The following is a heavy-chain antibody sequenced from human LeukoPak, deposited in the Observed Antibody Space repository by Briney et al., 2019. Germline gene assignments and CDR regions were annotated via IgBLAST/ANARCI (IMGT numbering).Heavy chain of an antibody. J-gene: IGHJ3*02. D-gene: IGHD3-22*01. CDR1: GFTISSYS. Sequence: GGSLRLSCAASGFTISSYSMNWVRQAPGKGLEWVLSISSSSSYIYYADSMKGRFTISRDNAKNSLYLQMNSLRAEDTAVYYCARERRSVVITTDAFDIWGPGTMVTVSS. CDR2: ISSSSSYI. CDR3: ARERRSVVITTDAFDI. V-gene: IGHV3-21*01.